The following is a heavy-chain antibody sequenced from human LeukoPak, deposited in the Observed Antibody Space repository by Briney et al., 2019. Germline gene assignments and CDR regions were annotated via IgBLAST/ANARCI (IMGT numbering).Heavy chain of an antibody. CDR1: GYTFTLYY. CDR2: INPNSGGT. J-gene: IGHJ5*02. D-gene: IGHD3-10*01. CDR3: ARGLGSGLHWFDP. V-gene: IGHV1-2*06. Sequence: ASVKVSCKASGYTFTLYYMYWVRQAPGQGLEWMGRINPNSGGTNYAQKFQGRVTMTRDTSISTAYMELSRLTSDDTAVYYRARGLGSGLHWFDPWGQGSLVTVSS.